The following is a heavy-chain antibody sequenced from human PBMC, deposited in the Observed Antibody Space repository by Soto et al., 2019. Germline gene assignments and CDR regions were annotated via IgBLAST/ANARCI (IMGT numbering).Heavy chain of an antibody. V-gene: IGHV1-69*01. Sequence: QVQLVQSGAEVKKPGSSVKVSCKASGGTFNNNGVTWVRQAPGQGLEWMGGLIPIFGTPSYAQRFQGRVTIIADESTSTAYMELSSLTSEDTAVYYCAIDRMHFDRTGSSGRRLFDPWGQGTLVTVSS. CDR1: GGTFNNNG. D-gene: IGHD3-22*01. CDR3: AIDRMHFDRTGSSGRRLFDP. J-gene: IGHJ5*02. CDR2: LIPIFGTP.